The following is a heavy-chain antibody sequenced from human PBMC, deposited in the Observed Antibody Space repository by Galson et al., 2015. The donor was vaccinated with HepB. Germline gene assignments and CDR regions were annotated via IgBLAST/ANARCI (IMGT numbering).Heavy chain of an antibody. D-gene: IGHD1-7*01. Sequence: SVKVSCKASGYTFTGYYMHWVRQAPGQGLEWMGRINPNSGGTNYAQKFQGRVTMTRDTSISTAYMEPSRLRSDDTAVYYCARDRPILALIYNWFDPWGQGTLVTVSS. V-gene: IGHV1-2*06. J-gene: IGHJ5*02. CDR3: ARDRPILALIYNWFDP. CDR2: INPNSGGT. CDR1: GYTFTGYY.